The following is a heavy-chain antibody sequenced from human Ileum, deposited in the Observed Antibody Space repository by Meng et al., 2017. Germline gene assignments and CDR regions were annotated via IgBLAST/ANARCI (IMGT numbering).Heavy chain of an antibody. J-gene: IGHJ4*02. CDR2: IYPGGSI. V-gene: IGHV4-4*02. CDR3: VRNDYCSGGTCYPHFDY. D-gene: IGHD2-15*01. CDR1: GGSINSYVW. Sequence: QLQLTGAGLGLVKPSGTLALPCAVSGGSINSYVWWSWVRKAPGKGLEWIGEIYPGGSINYNPSLKSRVTISADTSKNQFSLSLDSVTAADTAVYYCVRNDYCSGGTCYPHFDYWGQGTLVTVSS.